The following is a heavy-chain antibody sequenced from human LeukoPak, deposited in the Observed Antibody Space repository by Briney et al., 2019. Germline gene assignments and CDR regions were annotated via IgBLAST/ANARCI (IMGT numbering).Heavy chain of an antibody. CDR1: GFSVSTNY. J-gene: IGHJ5*02. D-gene: IGHD3-10*01. CDR2: IFTNGNT. V-gene: IGHV3-66*01. CDR3: ARDHYGLTSYPNP. Sequence: GGSLRLSCAASGFSVSTNYMSWVRQAPGKGLEWVSVIFTNGNTAYADSVKGRFTISRDNSKNMLYLQMNSLRAEDTAVYYCARDHYGLTSYPNPWGQGTLVTVSS.